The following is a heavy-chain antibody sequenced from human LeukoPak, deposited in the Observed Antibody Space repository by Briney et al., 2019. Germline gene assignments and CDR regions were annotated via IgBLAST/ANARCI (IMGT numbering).Heavy chain of an antibody. V-gene: IGHV4-59*01. CDR3: TRGAGWLIDY. Sequence: SETLSLTCTVSDDSISDYYRGWIRQPPGKGLEWIGYFHNSGTSTYNPSLKSRVTISADTSKNQFSPKLNSLTTADTAVYYCTRGAGWLIDYWGQGILVTVSS. J-gene: IGHJ4*02. CDR1: DDSISDYY. D-gene: IGHD3-16*01. CDR2: FHNSGTS.